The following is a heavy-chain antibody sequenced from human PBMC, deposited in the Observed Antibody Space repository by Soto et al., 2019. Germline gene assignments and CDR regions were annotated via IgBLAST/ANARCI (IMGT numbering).Heavy chain of an antibody. Sequence: GGSLRLSCAASGFTFSSYAMSWVRQAPGKGLEWVSAISGSGGSTYYADSVKGRFTISRDNSKNTLYLQMNSLRAEDTAVYYCAKDHSDIVATIPWGYYFDYWGQGTLVTVSS. J-gene: IGHJ4*01. V-gene: IGHV3-23*01. D-gene: IGHD5-12*01. CDR1: GFTFSSYA. CDR2: ISGSGGST. CDR3: AKDHSDIVATIPWGYYFDY.